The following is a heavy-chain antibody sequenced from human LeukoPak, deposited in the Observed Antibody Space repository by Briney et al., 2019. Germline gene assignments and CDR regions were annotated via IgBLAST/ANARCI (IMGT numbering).Heavy chain of an antibody. V-gene: IGHV4-61*02. J-gene: IGHJ5*02. Sequence: SQTLSLTCTVSGGSISSGSYYWSWIRQPAGKGLEWIGRIYTSGSTNYNPSLKSRVTISVDTSKNQFSLKLSSVTAADTAVYYCARSYSWFDPWGQGTLVTVSS. CDR1: GGSISSGSYY. CDR2: IYTSGST. CDR3: ARSYSWFDP.